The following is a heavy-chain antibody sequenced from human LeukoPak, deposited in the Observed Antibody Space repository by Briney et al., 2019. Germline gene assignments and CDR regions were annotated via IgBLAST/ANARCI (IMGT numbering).Heavy chain of an antibody. CDR2: INAGNGNT. Sequence: ASVKVSCKASGYTFTSYAMHWVRQAPGQRLEWMGWINAGNGNTKYSQKFQGRVTITRDTSASTAYMELSSLRSEDTAVYYCARDRPDYYGMDVWGQGTTVTVSS. J-gene: IGHJ6*02. V-gene: IGHV1-3*01. CDR3: ARDRPDYYGMDV. CDR1: GYTFTSYA.